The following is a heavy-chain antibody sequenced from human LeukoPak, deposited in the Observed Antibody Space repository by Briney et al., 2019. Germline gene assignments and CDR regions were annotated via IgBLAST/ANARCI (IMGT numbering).Heavy chain of an antibody. D-gene: IGHD3-9*01. Sequence: GGSLRLSCAASGFTFSSYAMSWVRQAPGKGLEWVSAISGSGGSTYYADSVKGRFTISRDNSKNTLYLQMNSLRAEDTAVYYCAKVVPEYYDILTGYYRGAFDIWGQGTMVTVSS. CDR2: ISGSGGST. CDR3: AKVVPEYYDILTGYYRGAFDI. CDR1: GFTFSSYA. J-gene: IGHJ3*02. V-gene: IGHV3-23*01.